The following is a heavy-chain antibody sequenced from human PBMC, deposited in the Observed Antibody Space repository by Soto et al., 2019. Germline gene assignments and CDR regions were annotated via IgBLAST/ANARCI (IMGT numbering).Heavy chain of an antibody. CDR1: GGSVRTGSYH. CDR3: ARRGWGADS. Sequence: SETLSLTCSVSGGSVRTGSYHWSWIRQPPGKGLEWIGFIPNNGSPDYNPSLKSRVVVSIDRSKNQFSLKVNSVTDADTAVYFCARRGWGADSWGQGTWVPVSS. D-gene: IGHD7-27*01. J-gene: IGHJ4*02. CDR2: IPNNGSP. V-gene: IGHV4-61*01.